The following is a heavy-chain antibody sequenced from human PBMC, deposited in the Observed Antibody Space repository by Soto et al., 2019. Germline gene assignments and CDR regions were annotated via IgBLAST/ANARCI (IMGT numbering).Heavy chain of an antibody. V-gene: IGHV4-39*01. D-gene: IGHD1-26*01. J-gene: IGHJ5*02. CDR3: ARPIVTSSYWFDP. CDR1: GGSISSSSYY. CDR2: IYYSGST. Sequence: SETLSLTCTVSGGSISSSSYYWGWIRQPPGKGLEWIGSIYYSGSTYYNPSLKSRVTIFVDTSKNQFSLKVSSVTAADTAVYYCARPIVTSSYWFDPWGQGTLVTVSS.